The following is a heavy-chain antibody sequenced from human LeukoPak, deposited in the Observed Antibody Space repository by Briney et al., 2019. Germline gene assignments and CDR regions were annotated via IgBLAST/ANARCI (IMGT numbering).Heavy chain of an antibody. Sequence: GGSLRLSCAASGFTFSSYWMHWVRQAPGKGLVWVSRINSDGSSTGYADSVKGRFTISRDNAKNTLYLQMNSLRAEDTAVYYCARVRRWELRLGYYYYGMDVWGQGTTVTVSS. CDR2: INSDGSST. CDR1: GFTFSSYW. D-gene: IGHD1-26*01. V-gene: IGHV3-74*01. CDR3: ARVRRWELRLGYYYYGMDV. J-gene: IGHJ6*02.